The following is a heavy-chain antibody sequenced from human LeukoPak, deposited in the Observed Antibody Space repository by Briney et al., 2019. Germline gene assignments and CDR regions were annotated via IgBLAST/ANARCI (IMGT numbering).Heavy chain of an antibody. CDR1: GFTFSSYS. V-gene: IGHV3-48*04. Sequence: GGSLRLSCAASGFTFSSYSMNWVRQAPGKGLEWGSYISSSSSTIYYADSVKGRFTISRDNAKNSLYLQMNSLRAEDTAVYYCARAQPGYCSSTSCYYYYYMDIWGKGTTVTVSS. CDR2: ISSSSSTI. J-gene: IGHJ6*03. CDR3: ARAQPGYCSSTSCYYYYYMDI. D-gene: IGHD2-2*01.